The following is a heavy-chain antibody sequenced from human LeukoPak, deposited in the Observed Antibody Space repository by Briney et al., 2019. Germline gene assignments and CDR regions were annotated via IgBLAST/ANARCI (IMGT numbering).Heavy chain of an antibody. D-gene: IGHD2/OR15-2a*01. CDR3: AKWAEGGERTKSYFFLFFC. Sequence: GGSLSLYCSAHGLNFPNGAIASVRQAPGMGLEWVSSISADGGGTYYADSVKGRFTVSRDNSKNTLYLDTNSLRVEDTAVYYCAKWAEGGERTKSYFFLFFCCGQGTLVTVSS. J-gene: IGHJ4*02. CDR1: GLNFPNGA. V-gene: IGHV3-23*01. CDR2: ISADGGGT.